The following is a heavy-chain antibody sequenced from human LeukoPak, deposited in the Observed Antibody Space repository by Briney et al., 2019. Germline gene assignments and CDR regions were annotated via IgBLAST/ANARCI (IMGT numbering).Heavy chain of an antibody. J-gene: IGHJ3*02. V-gene: IGHV4-59*01. CDR1: GGSISSYY. D-gene: IGHD2-8*01. Sequence: KTSETLSLTCTVSGGSISSYYWYWIRQPPGMAPEWIGFIYYSGSTNYNPSLKSRVTISVDTSKNQFSLKLNSVTAADTAVYYCARGIRMDVDAFDIWGQGTMVTVSS. CDR2: IYYSGST. CDR3: ARGIRMDVDAFDI.